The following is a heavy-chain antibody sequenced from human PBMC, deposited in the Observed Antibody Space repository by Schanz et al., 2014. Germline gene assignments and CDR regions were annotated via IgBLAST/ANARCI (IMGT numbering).Heavy chain of an antibody. CDR1: FFPFPFPA. CDR3: IRGDIMVVPVAHF. D-gene: IGHD2-2*01. Sequence: EKREGTGGCVVQPGLSSILSFEISFFPFPFPAMHWVRQAPGKGLEWVAVTSYDGSQKYYTDSVKGRFTVSRDNSKNTLYLQMNSLRAEDTAVYYCIRGDIMVVPVAHFWGQGILVTVSS. CDR2: TSYDGSQK. J-gene: IGHJ4*02. V-gene: IGHV3-30*04.